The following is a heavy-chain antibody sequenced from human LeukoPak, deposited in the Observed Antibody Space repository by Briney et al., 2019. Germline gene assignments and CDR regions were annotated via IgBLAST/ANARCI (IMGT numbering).Heavy chain of an antibody. Sequence: SETLSLTCAVYGGSFSGYYWSWIRQPPGKGLEWIGEINHGGSTNYNPSLKSRVTISVDTSKNQFSLELSSVTAADTAVYYCARGREYYDSSGYYYYYYYYMDVWGKGTTVTVSS. CDR3: ARGREYYDSSGYYYYYYYYMDV. CDR2: INHGGST. J-gene: IGHJ6*03. V-gene: IGHV4-34*01. D-gene: IGHD3-22*01. CDR1: GGSFSGYY.